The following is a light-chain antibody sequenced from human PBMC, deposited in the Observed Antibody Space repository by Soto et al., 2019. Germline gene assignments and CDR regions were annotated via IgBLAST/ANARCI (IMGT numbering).Light chain of an antibody. V-gene: IGLV3-21*04. CDR2: SDT. Sequence: SYELTQPPSVSVAPGKTASISCGGNNIGSKGVHWYQQKPGQAPVLVIYSDTDLPPVIPERFSGSNSANLATLTISRVEAGHEADYYCQVWDSGSAHLVFGGGTTVTVL. CDR1: NIGSKG. CDR3: QVWDSGSAHLV. J-gene: IGLJ2*01.